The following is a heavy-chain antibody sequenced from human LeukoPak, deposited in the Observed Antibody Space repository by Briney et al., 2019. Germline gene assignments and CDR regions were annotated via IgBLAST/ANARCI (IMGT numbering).Heavy chain of an antibody. CDR2: MNPNSGNT. D-gene: IGHD1-26*01. Sequence: ASVKVSCKASGYTFTSYDINWVRQATGQGLEWMGWMNPNSGNTGYAQKFQGRVTMTRNTSMSTAYMELSSLRSEDTAVYYCARDRMGAILYFDSWGQGTLVTVSS. CDR1: GYTFTSYD. J-gene: IGHJ4*02. CDR3: ARDRMGAILYFDS. V-gene: IGHV1-8*01.